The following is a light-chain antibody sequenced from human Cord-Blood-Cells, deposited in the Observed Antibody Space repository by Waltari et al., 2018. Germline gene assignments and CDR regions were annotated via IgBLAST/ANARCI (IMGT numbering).Light chain of an antibody. CDR2: LGS. Sequence: DIVMTQSPLSLPVTPGEPASISCRSSQSLLHSNGYNYLDWYLQKPGQSPQLLIYLGSNLASGVPDRFSGSGSGTDCTLKISRVEAEDVGVYYYMQALQTPPPTFGGGTKVEIK. CDR1: QSLLHSNGYNY. J-gene: IGKJ4*01. CDR3: MQALQTPPPT. V-gene: IGKV2-28*01.